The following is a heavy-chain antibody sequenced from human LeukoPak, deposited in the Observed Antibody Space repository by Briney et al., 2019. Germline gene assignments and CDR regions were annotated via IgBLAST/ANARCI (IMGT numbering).Heavy chain of an antibody. Sequence: PGGSLRLSCAASGFTFSSYAMSWVRQAPGKGLEWVSAISGSGGSTYYADSVKGRFTISRDNSKNTLYLQMNSLRAEDTAVYYCAKDLKGYYYDSSGYSDYWGQGTLVTVSS. V-gene: IGHV3-23*01. J-gene: IGHJ4*02. CDR1: GFTFSSYA. CDR2: ISGSGGST. CDR3: AKDLKGYYYDSSGYSDY. D-gene: IGHD3-22*01.